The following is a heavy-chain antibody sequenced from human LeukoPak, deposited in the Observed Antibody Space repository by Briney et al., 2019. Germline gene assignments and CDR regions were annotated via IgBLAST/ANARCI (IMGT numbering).Heavy chain of an antibody. D-gene: IGHD2-15*01. J-gene: IGHJ6*03. CDR2: IYYSGST. CDR1: GGSISSYY. CDR3: ARHRRGGGLFSQVSYMDV. V-gene: IGHV4-59*08. Sequence: PSETLSLTCTVSGGSISSYYWSWIRQPPGKGLEWIGYIYYSGSTNYNPSLKSRVTISVDTSKNQFSLKLSSVTAADTAVYYCARHRRGGGLFSQVSYMDVWGKGTTVTISS.